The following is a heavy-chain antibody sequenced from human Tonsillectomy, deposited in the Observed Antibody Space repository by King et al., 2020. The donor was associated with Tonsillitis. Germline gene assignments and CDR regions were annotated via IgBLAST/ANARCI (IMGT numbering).Heavy chain of an antibody. CDR2: ISPYNGNT. J-gene: IGHJ6*02. V-gene: IGHV1-18*01. Sequence: QLVQSGAEVKKPGASVKVSCKASGYTFTNYGISWVRQAPGQGLEWMGWISPYNGNTNYVQKIQGRVTMTTDTSTSTAYMELRSLRSDDTAVYYCARAYCGGDCYPTPYYYYGMDVWGQGTTVTVSS. D-gene: IGHD2-21*02. CDR3: ARAYCGGDCYPTPYYYYGMDV. CDR1: GYTFTNYG.